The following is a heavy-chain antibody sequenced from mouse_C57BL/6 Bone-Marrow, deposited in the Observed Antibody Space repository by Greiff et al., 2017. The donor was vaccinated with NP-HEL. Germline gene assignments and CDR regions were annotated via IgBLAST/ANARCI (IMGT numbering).Heavy chain of an antibody. V-gene: IGHV5-6*02. CDR2: ISSGGSYT. Sequence: EVKLVESGGDLVKPGGSLKLSCAASGFTFSSYGMSWVRQTPDKRLEWVATISSGGSYTYYPASVQGRFSISRDNAKNTLYLQMSSLKSEDTAMYYCARRGSQYYFDYWGQGTTLTVSS. J-gene: IGHJ2*01. CDR3: ARRGSQYYFDY. D-gene: IGHD1-1*01. CDR1: GFTFSSYG.